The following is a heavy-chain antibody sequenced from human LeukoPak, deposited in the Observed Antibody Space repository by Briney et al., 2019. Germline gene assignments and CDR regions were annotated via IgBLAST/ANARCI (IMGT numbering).Heavy chain of an antibody. V-gene: IGHV1-2*06. D-gene: IGHD6-13*01. CDR3: ARDDAGYSSSWDK. CDR2: INPNSGGT. J-gene: IGHJ4*02. Sequence: GASVKVSCKASGYTFTGHYMHWVRQAPGQGLEWMGRINPNSGGTNYAQKFQGRVTMTRDTSISTAYMELSRLRSDDTAVYYCARDDAGYSSSWDKWGQGTLVTVSS. CDR1: GYTFTGHY.